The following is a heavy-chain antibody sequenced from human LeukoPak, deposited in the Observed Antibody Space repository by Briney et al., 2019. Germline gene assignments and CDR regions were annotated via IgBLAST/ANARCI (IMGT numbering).Heavy chain of an antibody. D-gene: IGHD1-14*01. CDR1: GFTVSSNY. J-gene: IGHJ5*02. V-gene: IGHV3-53*01. CDR2: IYSGGST. Sequence: GGSLRLSCAASGFTVSSNYMSWVRQAPGKGLEWVSVIYSGGSTYYADSVKGRFTISRDNPKNTLYLQMNSLRAEDTAVYYCARDVTGWFDPWGQGTLVTVSS. CDR3: ARDVTGWFDP.